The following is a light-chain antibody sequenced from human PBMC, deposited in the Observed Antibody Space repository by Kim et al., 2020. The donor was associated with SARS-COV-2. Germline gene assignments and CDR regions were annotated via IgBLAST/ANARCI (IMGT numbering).Light chain of an antibody. J-gene: IGKJ1*01. CDR2: AAS. CDR1: HGISKY. V-gene: IGKV1-27*01. CDR3: QQCKGAPWT. Sequence: ASVEERVTITCRASHGISKYLAWYQQKPGKVPKLLIYAASALRSGVPSRFSGSGSGTDFTLTITSLQPEDVAVYYCQQCKGAPWTFGHGTKVDIK.